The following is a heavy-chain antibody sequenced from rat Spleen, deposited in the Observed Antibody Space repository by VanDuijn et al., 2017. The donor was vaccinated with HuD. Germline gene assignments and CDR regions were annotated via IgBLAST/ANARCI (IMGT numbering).Heavy chain of an antibody. J-gene: IGHJ2*01. D-gene: IGHD1-9*01. CDR3: VRHGYTRYYFDY. Sequence: EVHLVESGGGLVQPGRSLKLSCAASGFTFSDYGVAWVRQAPTTGLEWVATISSDGGRNFYGDSVKGRFTISRDNAKSSLYLQMDSLRSGDTATYYCVRHGYTRYYFDYWGQGVMVTVSS. CDR1: GFTFSDYG. CDR2: ISSDGGRN. V-gene: IGHV5-29*01.